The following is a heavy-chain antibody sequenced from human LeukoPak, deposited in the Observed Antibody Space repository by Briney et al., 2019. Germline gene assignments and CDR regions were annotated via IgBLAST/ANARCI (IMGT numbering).Heavy chain of an antibody. D-gene: IGHD3-22*01. V-gene: IGHV4-34*01. CDR3: ASFPLNYDSSGYYSFFDY. CDR1: GGSFSTYY. J-gene: IGHJ4*02. Sequence: SETLSLTCAVYGGSFSTYYWSWIRQPPGKGLEWIGEINHSGSTNYNPSLKSRVTISVDTSKNQFSLKLSSVTAADTAVYYCASFPLNYDSSGYYSFFDYWGQGTLVTVSS. CDR2: INHSGST.